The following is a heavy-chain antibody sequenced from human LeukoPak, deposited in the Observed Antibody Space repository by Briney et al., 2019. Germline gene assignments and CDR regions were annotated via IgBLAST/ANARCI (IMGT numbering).Heavy chain of an antibody. Sequence: SETLSLTCTVSGGSISSYYWSWTRQPAGKGLEWIGRIYTSGSTNYNPSLKSRVTMSVDTSKNQFSLKLSSVTAADTAVYYCARDLAERIPKLAGHSSSSGWFDPWGQGTLVTVSS. CDR2: IYTSGST. D-gene: IGHD6-6*01. CDR1: GGSISSYY. CDR3: ARDLAERIPKLAGHSSSSGWFDP. J-gene: IGHJ5*02. V-gene: IGHV4-4*07.